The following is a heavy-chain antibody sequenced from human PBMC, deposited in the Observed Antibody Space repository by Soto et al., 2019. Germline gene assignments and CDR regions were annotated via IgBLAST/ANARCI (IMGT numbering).Heavy chain of an antibody. D-gene: IGHD1-26*01. V-gene: IGHV3-30*18. CDR3: AKDLGSGSYYYYYGMDV. J-gene: IGHJ6*02. Sequence: QVQLVESGGGVVQPGRSLRLSCAASGFTFSSYGMHWVRQAPGKGLEWVAVISYDGSNKYYADSVKGRFTISRDNSKNTLYLQMNSLRAEDTDVYYCAKDLGSGSYYYYYGMDVWGQGTTVTVSS. CDR1: GFTFSSYG. CDR2: ISYDGSNK.